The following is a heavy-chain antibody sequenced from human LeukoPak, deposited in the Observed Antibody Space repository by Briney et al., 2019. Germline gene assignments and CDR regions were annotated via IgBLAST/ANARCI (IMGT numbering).Heavy chain of an antibody. J-gene: IGHJ4*02. D-gene: IGHD2-2*01. CDR2: INHSGST. CDR3: ARGKDYSSTSCYGGYYFDY. CDR1: GGSFSGYY. Sequence: SETLSLTCAAYGGSFSGYYWSWIRQPPGKGLEWIGEINHSGSTNYNPSLKSRVTISVDTSKNQFSLKLSSVTAADTAVYYCARGKDYSSTSCYGGYYFDYWGQGTLVTVSS. V-gene: IGHV4-34*01.